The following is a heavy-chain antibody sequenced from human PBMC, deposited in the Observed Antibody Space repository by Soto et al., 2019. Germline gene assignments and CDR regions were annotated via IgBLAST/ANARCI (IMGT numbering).Heavy chain of an antibody. J-gene: IGHJ5*02. V-gene: IGHV4-4*02. Sequence: SETLSLTCAVSGGSIRSSNWWSWVRQPPGKGLEWIGEIYHSGSTNYNPSLKGRFTISRDNSKNTLYLQMNSLRAEDTAVYYCAKDNCISTSCYRLYNWFDPWGQGTLVTVSS. CDR3: AKDNCISTSCYRLYNWFDP. CDR2: IYHSGST. CDR1: GGSIRSSNW. D-gene: IGHD2-2*01.